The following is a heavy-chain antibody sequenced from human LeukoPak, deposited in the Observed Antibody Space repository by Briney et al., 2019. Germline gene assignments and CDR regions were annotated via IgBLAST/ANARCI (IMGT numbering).Heavy chain of an antibody. CDR1: GFTYSSYA. J-gene: IGHJ4*02. CDR2: INSDTNIT. Sequence: PGGSLRLSCAASGFTYSSYAMSWVRQAPGKGLEWVSHINSDTNITPYTASVSGRFTISRDNAKNSLYLHVNSLRDEDTAVYYCARDHDWSFGLWGQGALVTVSS. V-gene: IGHV3-48*02. D-gene: IGHD1-1*01. CDR3: ARDHDWSFGL.